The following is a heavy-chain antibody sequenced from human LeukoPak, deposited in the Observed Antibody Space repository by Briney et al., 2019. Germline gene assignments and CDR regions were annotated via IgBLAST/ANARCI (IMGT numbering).Heavy chain of an antibody. Sequence: SETLSLTCTVSGGSISSHYWSWIRQPPGKGLEWIGYIYYSGSTNYNPSLKSRVTISVDTSKNQFSLKLSSVTAADTAVYYYARVTGYNWNYADYWGQGTLVTVSS. CDR3: ARVTGYNWNYADY. CDR2: IYYSGST. CDR1: GGSISSHY. V-gene: IGHV4-59*11. J-gene: IGHJ4*02. D-gene: IGHD1-7*01.